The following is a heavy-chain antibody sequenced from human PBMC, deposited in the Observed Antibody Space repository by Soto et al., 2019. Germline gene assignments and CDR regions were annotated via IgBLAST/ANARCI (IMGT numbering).Heavy chain of an antibody. D-gene: IGHD3-3*01. CDR1: GFTFSSYA. CDR2: ISYDGSNK. J-gene: IGHJ6*02. Sequence: HPGGSLRLSCAASGFTFSSYAMHWVRQAPGKGLERVAVISYDGSNKYYADSVKGRFTISRDNSKNTLYLQMNSLRAEDTAVYYCARDLFARITIFGVVRKNAPKSDYDPYYYYGMDVWGQGTTVTVSS. V-gene: IGHV3-30-3*01. CDR3: ARDLFARITIFGVVRKNAPKSDYDPYYYYGMDV.